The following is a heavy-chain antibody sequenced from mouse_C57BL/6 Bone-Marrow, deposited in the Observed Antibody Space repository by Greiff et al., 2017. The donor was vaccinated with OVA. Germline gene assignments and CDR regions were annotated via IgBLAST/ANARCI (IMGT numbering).Heavy chain of an antibody. Sequence: QVQLQQSGAELVKPGASVKLSCKASGSTFTSYWMQWVKQTPGQGLEWIGAIDPSDSYTNYNQKFKGKATLTVDTSSSTAYMQLSSLTAEDSAVYYCRRGYRLDYWGQGTSVTVSS. CDR1: GSTFTSYW. CDR2: IDPSDSYT. CDR3: RRGYRLDY. V-gene: IGHV1-50*01. D-gene: IGHD1-2*01. J-gene: IGHJ4*01.